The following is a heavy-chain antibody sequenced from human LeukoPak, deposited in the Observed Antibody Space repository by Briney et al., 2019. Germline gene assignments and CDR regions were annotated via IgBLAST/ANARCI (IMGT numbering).Heavy chain of an antibody. CDR1: GGSISSYY. D-gene: IGHD6-6*01. CDR2: IYTSGST. Sequence: SETLSLTYTVPGGSISSYYWSWIRQPAGKGLESIGRIYTSGSTNYNPSLKSRVTMSVDTSKNQFSLKLSSVTAADTAVYYCARVVPSLLVDYWGQGTLVTVSS. V-gene: IGHV4-4*07. J-gene: IGHJ4*02. CDR3: ARVVPSLLVDY.